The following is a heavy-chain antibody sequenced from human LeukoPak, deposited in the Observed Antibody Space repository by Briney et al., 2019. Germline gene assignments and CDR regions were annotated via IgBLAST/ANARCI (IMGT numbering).Heavy chain of an antibody. D-gene: IGHD3-3*01. CDR1: GFTFSDYY. CDR3: ARYYADYYYYYYMDV. Sequence: PGGSLRLSCAASGFTFSDYYMSWIRQAPGKGLEWVSYISSSGSTIYYADSVKGRFTISRDNAKNSLYLQMNSLRAEDTAVYYCARYYADYYYYYYMDVWGKGTTVTVSS. V-gene: IGHV3-11*04. J-gene: IGHJ6*03. CDR2: ISSSGSTI.